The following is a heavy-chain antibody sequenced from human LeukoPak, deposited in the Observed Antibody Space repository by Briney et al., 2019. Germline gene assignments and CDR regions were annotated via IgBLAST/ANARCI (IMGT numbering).Heavy chain of an antibody. CDR2: VSFDGNNK. V-gene: IGHV3-30*04. D-gene: IGHD3-22*01. CDR3: ARDIKYYYDNGNY. CDR1: GFTLNSYA. J-gene: IGHJ4*02. Sequence: GGFLRLSCAASGFTLNSYAVLWVRQPPGKGLEWVATVSFDGNNKYYVDSVKGRFTISRDTSKNTLYLQMNSLRLDDTAMYYCARDIKYYYDNGNYWGQGTLVTVSS.